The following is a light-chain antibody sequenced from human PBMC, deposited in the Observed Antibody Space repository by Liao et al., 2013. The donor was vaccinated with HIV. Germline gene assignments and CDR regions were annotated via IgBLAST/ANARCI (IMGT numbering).Light chain of an antibody. CDR1: KLGDKF. CDR3: QTWDVNAAYV. Sequence: SYELTQPPSLSVSPGQTASITCSGDKLGDKFVCWYQQRPGQSPVLVIYHNNKRPSGIPERFSGSKSGITATLTITGTQAMDEADYYCQTWDVNAAYVFATGTKVTVL. V-gene: IGLV3-1*01. J-gene: IGLJ1*01. CDR2: HNN.